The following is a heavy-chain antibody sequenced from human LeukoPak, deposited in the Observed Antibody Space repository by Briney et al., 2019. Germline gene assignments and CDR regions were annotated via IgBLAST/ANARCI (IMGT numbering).Heavy chain of an antibody. CDR3: ARDSSQGDYGMDV. V-gene: IGHV3-30*04. D-gene: IGHD3-16*01. Sequence: GGSLRLCCAASGFTFSCYAMHWFRQAPGKGLDSVAVISYDGSNKYYADSVKGRFTISRDNSKNTLYLQMNSLRAEDTAVYYCARDSSQGDYGMDVWGKGTTVTVSS. CDR1: GFTFSCYA. J-gene: IGHJ6*04. CDR2: ISYDGSNK.